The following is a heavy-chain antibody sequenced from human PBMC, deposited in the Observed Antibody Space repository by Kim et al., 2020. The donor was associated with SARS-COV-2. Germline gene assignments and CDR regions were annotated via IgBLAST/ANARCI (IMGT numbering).Heavy chain of an antibody. J-gene: IGHJ4*02. CDR2: IYYSGRT. Sequence: SETLSLTCTVSGGSISIVCYYWSWIRQHPGNGLDWIGYIYYSGRTYYNPSLKSRVTISGATSKNQFSLKLSSVTAADTAVYYCARVVVGDYAEYYFDYWGQGTLVTVS. CDR3: ARVVVGDYAEYYFDY. D-gene: IGHD4-17*01. V-gene: IGHV4-31*03. CDR1: GGSISIVCYY.